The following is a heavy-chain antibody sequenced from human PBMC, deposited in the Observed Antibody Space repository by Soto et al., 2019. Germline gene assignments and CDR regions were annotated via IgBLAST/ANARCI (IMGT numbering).Heavy chain of an antibody. CDR3: ARQNALDV. CDR2: INQDETQK. CDR1: GFTFSRYW. V-gene: IGHV3-7*01. J-gene: IGHJ6*02. Sequence: EVQLVESGGGLVQPGGSLRLSCEASGFTFSRYWMTWVRQASGKGLEWVANINQDETQKYYVDSVKGRFTISRDNTKNSVHLQMNSLRADDTALYYCARQNALDVWGQGTTVTVSS.